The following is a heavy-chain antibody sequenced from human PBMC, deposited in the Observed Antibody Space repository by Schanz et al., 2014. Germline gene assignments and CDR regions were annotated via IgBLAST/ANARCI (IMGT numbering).Heavy chain of an antibody. CDR2: ISNDGSIK. CDR3: ASPSGYSDYGTYFDF. Sequence: VQLMESGGGVVQPGTSLILSCSVSGFSLNTYGIHWFRQPAGKRLEWVALISNDGSIKYYADSVEGRFTISRDNSRNTLYLQMNSLRTEDTAVYYCASPSGYSDYGTYFDFWGQGTLVTVSS. D-gene: IGHD5-12*01. J-gene: IGHJ4*02. CDR1: GFSLNTYG. V-gene: IGHV3-30*19.